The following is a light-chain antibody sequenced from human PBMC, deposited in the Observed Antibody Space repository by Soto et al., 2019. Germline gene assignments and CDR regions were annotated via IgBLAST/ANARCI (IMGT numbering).Light chain of an antibody. CDR2: ASS. V-gene: IGKV1-39*01. CDR1: QSISDY. Sequence: DIQMTQSPSSLSASVGDRVTITCRANQSISDYLNWYQQKPGKAPKFLIYASSSLQSGVPSRFRGSGSGTLFTLTISSLQPEDFATYYCQQSYSTPPTFGQGTKLEIK. J-gene: IGKJ2*01. CDR3: QQSYSTPPT.